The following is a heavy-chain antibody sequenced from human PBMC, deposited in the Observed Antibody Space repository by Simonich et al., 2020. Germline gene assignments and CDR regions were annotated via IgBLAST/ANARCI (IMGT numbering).Heavy chain of an antibody. D-gene: IGHD1-26*01. CDR3: ARGGYSGSYNWFDP. CDR1: GFTFSSYD. Sequence: EVQLVESGGGLVQPGGSLRLSCAASGFTFSSYDMHWVLQATGKGVEWFSAIGTAGDTYYPGSVKGRFTISRENAKNSLYLQMNSLRAGDTAVYYCARGGYSGSYNWFDPWGQGTLVTVSS. J-gene: IGHJ5*02. CDR2: IGTAGDT. V-gene: IGHV3-13*01.